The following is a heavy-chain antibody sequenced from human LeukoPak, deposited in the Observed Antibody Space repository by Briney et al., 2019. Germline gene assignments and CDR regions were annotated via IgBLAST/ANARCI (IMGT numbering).Heavy chain of an antibody. D-gene: IGHD3-22*01. CDR3: ARTITMIVVVITPNWFDP. CDR1: GGSFSGYY. V-gene: IGHV4-34*01. J-gene: IGHJ5*02. Sequence: SETLSLTCAVYGGSFSGYYWSWIRQPPGKGLEWIGEINHSGSTNYNPSLKSRVTISVDTSKNQFSLKLSSVTAADTAVYYYARTITMIVVVITPNWFDPWGQGTLVTVSS. CDR2: INHSGST.